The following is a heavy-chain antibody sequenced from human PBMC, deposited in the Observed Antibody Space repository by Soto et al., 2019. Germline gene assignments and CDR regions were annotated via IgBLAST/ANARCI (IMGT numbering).Heavy chain of an antibody. V-gene: IGHV3-23*01. CDR3: AKKVNSGPGSQYFDY. Sequence: GGSLRLSCAATGFTFSSYSMSWVRQAPGKGLEWVSGFRTGGDDGTTYYADSVRCRFTIYRDDSKNTLFMHMKIPSAADTAIYYCAKKVNSGPGSQYFDYWGQGTLVTVSS. D-gene: IGHD3-10*01. CDR2: FRTGGDDGTT. CDR1: GFTFSSYS. J-gene: IGHJ4*02.